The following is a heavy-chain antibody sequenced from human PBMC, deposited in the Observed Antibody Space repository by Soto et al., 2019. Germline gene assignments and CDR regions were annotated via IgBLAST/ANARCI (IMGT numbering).Heavy chain of an antibody. CDR3: AKEKAPNGGNSLGYLYS. V-gene: IGHV3-23*01. D-gene: IGHD2-21*02. Sequence: EVQLLESGGGLVQPGGSLRLSCAASGFTFASYGMSWVRQAPGKGLEWVSVISDSGAKTYYEDSVRGRFTVSRDNPRYTRYLHMNSLPADDTAVYYCAKEKAPNGGNSLGYLYSWGQGTLVNVSS. J-gene: IGHJ4*02. CDR1: GFTFASYG. CDR2: ISDSGAKT.